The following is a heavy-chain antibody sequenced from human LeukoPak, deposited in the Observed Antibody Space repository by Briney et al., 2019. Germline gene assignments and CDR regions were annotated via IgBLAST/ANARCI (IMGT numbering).Heavy chain of an antibody. D-gene: IGHD2-2*01. J-gene: IGHJ4*02. V-gene: IGHV3-30*18. Sequence: GGSLRLSCVASGFTFNTYGMHWVRQAPGKGLKSVAGISKDGSSKDYADPVKGRFTNSRDNSKNTMYLQMNSLRVEDTAVYYCAKAAYCTSTSCHFSGYAQRPLDSWGQGTLVTVSS. CDR2: ISKDGSSK. CDR3: AKAAYCTSTSCHFSGYAQRPLDS. CDR1: GFTFNTYG.